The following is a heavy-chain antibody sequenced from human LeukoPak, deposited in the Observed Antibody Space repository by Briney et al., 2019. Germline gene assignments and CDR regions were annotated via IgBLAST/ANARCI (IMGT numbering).Heavy chain of an antibody. CDR1: GGPISSSSYL. Sequence: SETLSLTCTDSGGPISSSSYLWGWIRQPPGKGLDWIGSIYYSGNTYYNPSLKSRVTMSVDTSKNQFSLKLRSVTAADTTVYYCARGRREYCTSTSCYYYFDYWGQGTLVTVSS. V-gene: IGHV4-39*01. J-gene: IGHJ4*02. D-gene: IGHD2-2*01. CDR2: IYYSGNT. CDR3: ARGRREYCTSTSCYYYFDY.